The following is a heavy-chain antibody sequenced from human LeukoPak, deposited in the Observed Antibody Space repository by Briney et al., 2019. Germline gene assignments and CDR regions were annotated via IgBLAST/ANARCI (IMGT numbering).Heavy chain of an antibody. CDR1: GDTLSNYYA. D-gene: IGHD3-10*01. CDR3: ARGITMVRGVIKGGMDV. V-gene: IGHV1-69*04. J-gene: IGHJ6*02. CDR2: LIPIVGTA. Sequence: SVKVSCKASGDTLSNYYAISWVRQAPGQGLELMVRLIPIVGTANSAQKFQGRVTITADKSTGTIYMELSSLRSGDTAIYYCARGITMVRGVIKGGMDVWGQGTTVTVSS.